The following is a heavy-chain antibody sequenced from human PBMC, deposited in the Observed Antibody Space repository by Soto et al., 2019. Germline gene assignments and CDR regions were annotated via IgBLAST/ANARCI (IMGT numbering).Heavy chain of an antibody. J-gene: IGHJ5*02. D-gene: IGHD3-16*01. CDR2: INPPGDST. Sequence: QVHLVQSGAVVKKPGASVKVSCKASEYTFTTYYIHWVRQAPGQGLEWMGMINPPGDSTTYAQNFHGRVTMKRDTSTKTVYMELSSLRSEDTAVYSCAGEPFTENWFAPWGQGTLVTVSS. CDR1: EYTFTTYY. V-gene: IGHV1-46*03. CDR3: AGEPFTENWFAP.